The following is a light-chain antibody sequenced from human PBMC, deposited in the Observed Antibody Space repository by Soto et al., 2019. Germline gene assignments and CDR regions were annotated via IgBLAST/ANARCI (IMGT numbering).Light chain of an antibody. V-gene: IGLV4-69*01. CDR1: SGHSSYA. CDR3: QTYEV. CDR2: LNSDGSH. Sequence: QPVLTQSPSASASLGASVKLTCTLSSGHSSYAIAWHQQQPEKGPRYLMKLNSDGSHSKGDGIPDRFSGSSSGAERYLTISSLQSEDEADYYSQTYEVFGGGTKLTVL. J-gene: IGLJ2*01.